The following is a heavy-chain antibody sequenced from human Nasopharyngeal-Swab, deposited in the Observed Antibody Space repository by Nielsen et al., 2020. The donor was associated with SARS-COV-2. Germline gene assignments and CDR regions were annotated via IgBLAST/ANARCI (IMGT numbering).Heavy chain of an antibody. CDR3: ARDRSIVVVTAIRLDY. CDR2: ISYDGSNK. Sequence: GESLKISCAASGFTFSSYGMHWVRQAPGKGLEWVAVISYDGSNKYYADSVKGRFTISRDNSKNTLYLQMNSLRAEDTAVYYCARDRSIVVVTAIRLDYWGQGTLVTVSS. CDR1: GFTFSSYG. J-gene: IGHJ4*02. V-gene: IGHV3-30*03. D-gene: IGHD2-21*02.